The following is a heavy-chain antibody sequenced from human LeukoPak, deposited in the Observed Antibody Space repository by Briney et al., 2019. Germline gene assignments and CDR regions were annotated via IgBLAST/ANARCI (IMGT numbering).Heavy chain of an antibody. CDR1: GFTFSHYW. J-gene: IGHJ4*02. V-gene: IGHV3-7*01. CDR3: ATWEYSYGHFDY. CDR2: IKQDGSEK. D-gene: IGHD5-18*01. Sequence: PGGSLRLSCAASGFTFSHYWMSWVRQAPGKGLEWVANIKQDGSEKYYVDSVKGRFTISRDNAKNSLSLQMNSLRAEDTAVYYCATWEYSYGHFDYWGQGNLVTVSS.